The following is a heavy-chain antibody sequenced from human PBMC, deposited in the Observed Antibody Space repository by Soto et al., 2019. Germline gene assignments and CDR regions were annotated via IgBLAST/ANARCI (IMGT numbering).Heavy chain of an antibody. D-gene: IGHD5-18*01. CDR2: IIPIFGTA. CDR3: ASQRVDTAMVPRWFDP. V-gene: IGHV1-69*01. Sequence: QVQLVQSGAEVKKPGSSVKVSCKASGGTFSSYAISWVRQAPGQGLEWMGGIIPIFGTANYAQKFQGRVTITADESTSTAYMELSSLRSEDTAVYYCASQRVDTAMVPRWFDPWGQGTLVTVSS. J-gene: IGHJ5*02. CDR1: GGTFSSYA.